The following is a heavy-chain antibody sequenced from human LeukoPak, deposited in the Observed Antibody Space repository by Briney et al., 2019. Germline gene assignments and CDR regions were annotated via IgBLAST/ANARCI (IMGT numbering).Heavy chain of an antibody. D-gene: IGHD3-10*01. V-gene: IGHV3-66*01. CDR2: IYSGGST. Sequence: GGSLRLSCAASGFTVSSNYMSWVRQAPGKGLEWVSVIYSGGSTYYADSVKGRFTISRDYSKNTLYLQMNSLRAEDTAVYYCAREKTGDYYYYMDVWGKGTTVTISS. J-gene: IGHJ6*03. CDR3: AREKTGDYYYYMDV. CDR1: GFTVSSNY.